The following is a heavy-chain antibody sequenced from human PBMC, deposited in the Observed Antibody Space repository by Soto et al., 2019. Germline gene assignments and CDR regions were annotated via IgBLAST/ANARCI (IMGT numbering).Heavy chain of an antibody. CDR1: GDSITSSSYY. V-gene: IGHV4-39*01. Sequence: PSETLSLTCTVSGDSITSSSYYWAWIRQPPGKGLEWIGSIYYSGSTYYNPSLKSRVTISVDTSKNQFSLKLSSVTAADTAVYYCARHCRYYDSSGYYYVEPCFDPWGKGTLFTVS. CDR2: IYYSGST. J-gene: IGHJ5*02. CDR3: ARHCRYYDSSGYYYVEPCFDP. D-gene: IGHD3-22*01.